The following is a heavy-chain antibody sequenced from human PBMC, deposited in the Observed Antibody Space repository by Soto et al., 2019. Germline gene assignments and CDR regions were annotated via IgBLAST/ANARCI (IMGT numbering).Heavy chain of an antibody. CDR3: VKDKGSTVSPSDYYYNGMDV. CDR2: IGYGGGGT. D-gene: IGHD4-17*01. J-gene: IGHJ6*02. CDR1: GLTFSNYA. V-gene: IGHV3-23*01. Sequence: EVQLLESGGGLVQPGGSLRLSCVASGLTFSNYAMHWVRQAPGKGLEWVSGIGYGGGGTYYADSVKGRLTISRHNSKNTVYLQMGSLRAEDTAVYYCVKDKGSTVSPSDYYYNGMDVWGQGTTVTVSS.